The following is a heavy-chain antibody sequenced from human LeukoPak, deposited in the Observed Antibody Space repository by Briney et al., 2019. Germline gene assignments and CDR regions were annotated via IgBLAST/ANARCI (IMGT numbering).Heavy chain of an antibody. V-gene: IGHV4-39*07. Sequence: PSETLSLTCTVSNASISSNTYYRAWIRQPPGKGLEWIGEINHSGSTNYNPSLKSRVTISVDTSKNQFSLKLSSVTAADTAVYYCARVSYYYDSSGFWTGKRRKRWFDPWGQGTLVTVSS. J-gene: IGHJ5*02. D-gene: IGHD3-22*01. CDR3: ARVSYYYDSSGFWTGKRRKRWFDP. CDR2: INHSGST. CDR1: NASISSNTYY.